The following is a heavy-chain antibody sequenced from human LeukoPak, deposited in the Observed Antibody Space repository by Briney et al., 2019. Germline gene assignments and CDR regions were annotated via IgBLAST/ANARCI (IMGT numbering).Heavy chain of an antibody. Sequence: GASVKVSCKASGYTFTSYYMHWVRQAPGQGLEWMGSIIPIFGTANYAQKFQGRVTITTDESTSTAYMELSSLRSEDTAVYYCAYTLTGNYNFDAFDIWGQGTMVTVSS. CDR1: GYTFTSYY. CDR3: AYTLTGNYNFDAFDI. D-gene: IGHD3-9*01. CDR2: IIPIFGTA. J-gene: IGHJ3*02. V-gene: IGHV1-69*05.